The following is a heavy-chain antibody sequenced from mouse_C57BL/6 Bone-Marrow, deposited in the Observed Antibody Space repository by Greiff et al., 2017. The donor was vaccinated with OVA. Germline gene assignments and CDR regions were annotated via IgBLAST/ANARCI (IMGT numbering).Heavy chain of an antibody. Sequence: LVESGAELVRPGASVTLSCKASGYTFTDYEMHWVKQTPVHGLEWIGAIDPETGGTAYNQKFKGKAILTAEKSSSTAYMELRSLTSEDSAVYYCTRGYSSYYAMDYWGQGTSVTVSS. CDR3: TRGYSSYYAMDY. D-gene: IGHD2-5*01. V-gene: IGHV1-15*01. CDR1: GYTFTDYE. J-gene: IGHJ4*01. CDR2: IDPETGGT.